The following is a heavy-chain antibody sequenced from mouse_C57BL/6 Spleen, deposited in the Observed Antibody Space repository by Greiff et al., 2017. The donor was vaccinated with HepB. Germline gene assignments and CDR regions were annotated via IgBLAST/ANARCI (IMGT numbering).Heavy chain of an antibody. D-gene: IGHD1-1*01. CDR2: IYPSDSET. CDR3: ASRGYGSFVFDY. CDR1: GYTFTSYW. V-gene: IGHV1-61*01. Sequence: QVQLQQPGAELVRPGSSVKLSCKASGYTFTSYWMDWVKQRPGQGLEWIGNIYPSDSETHYNQKFKDKATLTVDKSSSTAYMQLSSLTSEDSAVYYCASRGYGSFVFDYWGQGTTLTVSS. J-gene: IGHJ2*01.